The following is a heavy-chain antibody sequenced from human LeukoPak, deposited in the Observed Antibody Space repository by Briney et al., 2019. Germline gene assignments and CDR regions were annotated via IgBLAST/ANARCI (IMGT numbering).Heavy chain of an antibody. D-gene: IGHD4-11*01. CDR1: GGSFSGYY. CDR2: INDSGGT. Sequence: SETLSLTCAVYGGSFSGYYWSWIRQPPGKGLEWIGEINDSGGTKYIPSLKSRVTISADTSKNQFSLKVNSVTAADTAVYYCAGGGLNSNFFDSWGQGTLVTVSS. V-gene: IGHV4-34*01. CDR3: AGGGLNSNFFDS. J-gene: IGHJ4*02.